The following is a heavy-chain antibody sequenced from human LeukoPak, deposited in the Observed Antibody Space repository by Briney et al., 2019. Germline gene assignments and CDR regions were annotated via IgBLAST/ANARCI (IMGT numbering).Heavy chain of an antibody. Sequence: GGSLRLSCAASGFTVSSNYMSWVRQAPGKGLEWVSVIYSGGSTYYADSVKGRSTISRHNSKNTLYLQMNSLRAEDTAVYYCAREASFGDSSGYYRFYYFDYWGQGTLVTVSS. CDR1: GFTVSSNY. CDR3: AREASFGDSSGYYRFYYFDY. D-gene: IGHD3-22*01. CDR2: IYSGGST. J-gene: IGHJ4*02. V-gene: IGHV3-53*04.